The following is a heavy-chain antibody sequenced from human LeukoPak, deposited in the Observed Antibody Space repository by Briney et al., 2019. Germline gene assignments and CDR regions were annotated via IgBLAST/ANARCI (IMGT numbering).Heavy chain of an antibody. V-gene: IGHV3-43*02. CDR3: AKAKPDDYEYGAYFDY. CDR2: ITGGGGAT. CDR1: GFTFDVYG. D-gene: IGHD5-12*01. Sequence: GGSLRLSCAASGFTFDVYGMHWVRQASGKGLEWVSVITGGGGATYYADSVKGRFTISRDNSKNSLYLQMNSLRTGDTAFYYCAKAKPDDYEYGAYFDYWGQGTLVTVSS. J-gene: IGHJ4*02.